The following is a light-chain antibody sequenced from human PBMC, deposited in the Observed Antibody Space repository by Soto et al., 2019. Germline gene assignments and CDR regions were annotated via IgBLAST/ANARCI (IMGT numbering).Light chain of an antibody. CDR1: SSDVGSYNL. Sequence: QSALTQPASVSGSPGQSITISCTGTSSDVGSYNLVSWYQQHPGKAPKLMIYEGSKRPSGVSNRFSGSKSGNTASLTISGLQAEDEADYYCCPYAGRSTHVVFGGGTKLTVL. V-gene: IGLV2-23*01. J-gene: IGLJ2*01. CDR2: EGS. CDR3: CPYAGRSTHVV.